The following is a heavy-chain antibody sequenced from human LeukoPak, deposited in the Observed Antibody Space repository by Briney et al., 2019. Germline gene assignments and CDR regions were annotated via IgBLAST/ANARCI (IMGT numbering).Heavy chain of an antibody. Sequence: GGSLRLSCAASGFTFSSYAMSWVRQASGKGLEWVSAISGSGGSTYYADSVKGRFTISRDNSKNTLYLQMNSLRAEDTAVYYCAKDPRPSYYFDYWGQGTLVTVSS. J-gene: IGHJ4*02. CDR3: AKDPRPSYYFDY. CDR2: ISGSGGST. CDR1: GFTFSSYA. V-gene: IGHV3-23*01.